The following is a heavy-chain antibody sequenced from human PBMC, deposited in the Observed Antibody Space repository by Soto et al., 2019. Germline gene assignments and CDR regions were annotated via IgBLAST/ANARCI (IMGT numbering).Heavy chain of an antibody. CDR2: ISAYNGNT. D-gene: IGHD3-10*01. CDR3: ARDLRYYYGSGTIDY. V-gene: IGHV1-18*01. Sequence: ASVKVSCKASGYTLTSYGISWVRQAPGQGLEWMGWISAYNGNTNYAQKLQGRVTMTTDTSTSTAYMELRSLRSDDTAVYYCARDLRYYYGSGTIDYWGQGTLVTVSS. CDR1: GYTLTSYG. J-gene: IGHJ4*02.